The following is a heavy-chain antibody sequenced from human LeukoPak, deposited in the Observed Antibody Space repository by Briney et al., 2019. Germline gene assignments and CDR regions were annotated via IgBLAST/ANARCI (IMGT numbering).Heavy chain of an antibody. J-gene: IGHJ4*02. CDR3: ARGVDTAMVYDY. Sequence: SETLSLTCTVSGGSISDYYWGWIRQPPGKGLEWIGSIYYSGSTYYNPSLKSRVTISVDTSKNQFSLKLSSVTAADTAVYYCARGVDTAMVYDYWGQGTLVTVSS. CDR1: GGSISDYY. V-gene: IGHV4-39*01. CDR2: IYYSGST. D-gene: IGHD5-18*01.